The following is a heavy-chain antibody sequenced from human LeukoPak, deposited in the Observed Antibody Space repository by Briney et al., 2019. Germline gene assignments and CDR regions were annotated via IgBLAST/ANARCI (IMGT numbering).Heavy chain of an antibody. D-gene: IGHD5-12*01. CDR2: ISAYNGNT. Sequence: AASVKVSCKASGYTFTGYYMHWVRQAPGQGLEWMGWISAYNGNTNYAQKLQGRVTMTTDTSTSTAYMELRSLRSDDTAVYYCARSGYSGYDWSAEDYWGQGTLVTVSS. J-gene: IGHJ4*02. CDR3: ARSGYSGYDWSAEDY. CDR1: GYTFTGYY. V-gene: IGHV1-18*04.